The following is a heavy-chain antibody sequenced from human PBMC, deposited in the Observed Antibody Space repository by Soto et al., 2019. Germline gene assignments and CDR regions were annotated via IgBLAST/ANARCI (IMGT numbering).Heavy chain of an antibody. D-gene: IGHD2-21*02. J-gene: IGHJ4*02. Sequence: EVQLVESGGGLVQPGGSLRLSCVASGFKFDYYWMHWVRQAPGGGLMWISRLQTDGSHPAYADSVKGRFTISRDNAKNTPYLQMNNLRVEDTAVYYCARGGDPDYWGQGTLVTVSS. V-gene: IGHV3-74*01. CDR3: ARGGDPDY. CDR1: GFKFDYYW. CDR2: LQTDGSHP.